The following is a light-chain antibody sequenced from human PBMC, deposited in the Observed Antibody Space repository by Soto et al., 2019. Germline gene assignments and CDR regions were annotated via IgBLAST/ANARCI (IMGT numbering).Light chain of an antibody. J-gene: IGKJ5*01. CDR2: GAS. CDR3: QQYNNWPLSIT. Sequence: EIVMTQSPATLSVSPGERATLSCRASQSVSSNLAWYQQKPGQAPRLLIYGASTRATGIPARFSGSRSGTEFTLTISSLQSEDFAVYYCQQYNNWPLSITFGQGTRLEIK. V-gene: IGKV3-15*01. CDR1: QSVSSN.